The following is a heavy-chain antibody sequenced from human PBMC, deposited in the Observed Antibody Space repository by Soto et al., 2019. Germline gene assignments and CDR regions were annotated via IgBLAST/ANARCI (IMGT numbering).Heavy chain of an antibody. CDR1: GFNFNEYY. D-gene: IGHD5-18*01. Sequence: PGGSLRLSCEASGFNFNEYYMSWIRQAPGKGLEWVSYISGSGNTIYYADSVKGRFTISRDNAKSSLYLQMNSLRAEDTATYYCARGRQRGYTYGFADYWGQGALVTVSS. J-gene: IGHJ4*02. V-gene: IGHV3-11*01. CDR2: ISGSGNTI. CDR3: ARGRQRGYTYGFADY.